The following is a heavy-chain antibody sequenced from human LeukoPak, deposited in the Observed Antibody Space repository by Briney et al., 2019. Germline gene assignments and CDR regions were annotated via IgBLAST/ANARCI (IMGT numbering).Heavy chain of an antibody. D-gene: IGHD2-15*01. CDR1: GGTFSSYA. CDR3: ARDLGYCSGGSCYSGYYYYYMDV. Sequence: SVKVSCKASGGTFSSYAISWVRQAPGQGLEWMGRIIPILGIANYAQKFQGRVTITADKSTSTAYMELSGLRSEDTAVYYCARDLGYCSGGSCYSGYYYYYMDVWGKGTTVTVSS. J-gene: IGHJ6*03. V-gene: IGHV1-69*04. CDR2: IIPILGIA.